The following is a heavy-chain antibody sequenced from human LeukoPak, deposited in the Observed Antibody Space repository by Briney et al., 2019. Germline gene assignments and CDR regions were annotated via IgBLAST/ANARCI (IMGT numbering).Heavy chain of an antibody. D-gene: IGHD1-26*01. Sequence: GASVKVSCKASGYTFTGYYMHWVRQAPGQGLEWVGRINPNNRGTYFAQKFQGRVTMTTDASISTVYMELSSLTSDDTAVYYCARDYYSGTYAHWGQGTLVTVSS. V-gene: IGHV1-2*06. J-gene: IGHJ4*02. CDR2: INPNNRGT. CDR1: GYTFTGYY. CDR3: ARDYYSGTYAH.